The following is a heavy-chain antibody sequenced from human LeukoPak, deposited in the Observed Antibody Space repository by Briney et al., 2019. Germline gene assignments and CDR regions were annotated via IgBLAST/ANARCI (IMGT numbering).Heavy chain of an antibody. J-gene: IGHJ3*02. CDR2: ISSSGSTI. CDR1: GFTFSDYY. V-gene: IGHV3-11*01. Sequence: GGSLRLSCAASGFTFSDYYMSWIRQAPGKGPEWVSYISSSGSTIYYADSVKGRFTISRDNAKNSLNLQLNSLRAEDTAVYYCARDRSSAFDIWGQGTMVTVSS. CDR3: ARDRSSAFDI.